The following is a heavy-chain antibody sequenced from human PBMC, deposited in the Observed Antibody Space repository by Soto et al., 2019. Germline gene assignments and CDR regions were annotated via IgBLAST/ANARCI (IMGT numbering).Heavy chain of an antibody. V-gene: IGHV2-5*02. D-gene: IGHD4-17*01. CDR2: IYWDDDK. CDR3: APRRYGDYHLDPFDY. Sequence: QITLKESGPTLVKPTQTLTLTCTFSGFSLSTSGVGVGWIRQPPGKALEWLALIYWDDDKRYSPSLKSRLTITKDPPKNQVVLKNTNMDPVDTATYYCAPRRYGDYHLDPFDYWGQGTLGTVSS. J-gene: IGHJ4*02. CDR1: GFSLSTSGVG.